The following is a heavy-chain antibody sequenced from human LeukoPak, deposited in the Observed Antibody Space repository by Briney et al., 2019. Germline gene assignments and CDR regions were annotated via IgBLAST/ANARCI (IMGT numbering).Heavy chain of an antibody. CDR2: INHSGST. CDR1: GGSLSGYY. D-gene: IGHD6-6*01. CDR3: AREGQYSSSSEFWFDP. J-gene: IGHJ5*02. Sequence: SETLSLTCAVYGGSLSGYYWSWIRQPPGKGLEWIGEINHSGSTNYNPSLKSRVTISVDTSKNQFSLKLSSVTAADTAVYYCAREGQYSSSSEFWFDPWGQGTLVTVSS. V-gene: IGHV4-34*01.